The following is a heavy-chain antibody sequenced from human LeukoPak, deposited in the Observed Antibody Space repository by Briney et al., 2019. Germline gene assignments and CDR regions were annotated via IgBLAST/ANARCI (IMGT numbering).Heavy chain of an antibody. D-gene: IGHD6-19*01. Sequence: GGSLRLSCAASGFTFDDYGMSWVRQAPGKGLEWVSGINWNGGSTTYADSVRGRFTISRDNAKNSLYLQMSSLRAEDTALYYCVRETPIAVAGTIYFYFYMDVWGKGTTVTVSS. V-gene: IGHV3-20*04. CDR3: VRETPIAVAGTIYFYFYMDV. CDR2: INWNGGST. J-gene: IGHJ6*03. CDR1: GFTFDDYG.